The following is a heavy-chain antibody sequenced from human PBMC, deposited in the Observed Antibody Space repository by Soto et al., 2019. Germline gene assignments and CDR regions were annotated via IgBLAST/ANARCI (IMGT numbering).Heavy chain of an antibody. V-gene: IGHV3-30*18. Sequence: VVSLIVSCAASGVTFSSYGMHWVRQAPGKGLEWVAVISYDGSNKYYADSVKGRFTISRDNSKNTLYLQMNSLRAEDTAVYYCAKDREWELLLWGQGTLVTVSS. D-gene: IGHD1-26*01. CDR1: GVTFSSYG. CDR2: ISYDGSNK. CDR3: AKDREWELLL. J-gene: IGHJ4*02.